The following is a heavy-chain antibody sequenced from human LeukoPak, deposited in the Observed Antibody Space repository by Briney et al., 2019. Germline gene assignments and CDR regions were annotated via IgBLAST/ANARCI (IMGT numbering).Heavy chain of an antibody. Sequence: GGSLRLSCAASGFTFSSYGMRWVRQAPGKGLEWVAVISYDGSNKYYADSVKGRFTISRDNSKNTLYLQVNSLRAEDTAVYYCAKPNTYYDILTGYWGSKYYFDYWGQGTLVTVSS. J-gene: IGHJ4*02. CDR2: ISYDGSNK. V-gene: IGHV3-30*18. D-gene: IGHD3-9*01. CDR1: GFTFSSYG. CDR3: AKPNTYYDILTGYWGSKYYFDY.